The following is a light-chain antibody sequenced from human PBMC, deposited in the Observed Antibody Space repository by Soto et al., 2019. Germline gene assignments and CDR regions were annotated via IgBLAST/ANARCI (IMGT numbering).Light chain of an antibody. Sequence: QSVLTQPPSVSGAPGQRVTISCTRSSSNIGTNNVHWYQHLPGAAPKVLIYANNNRPSGVPDRFSVSKSGTSASLAITGLQAEDEADYYCQSYDSNLNGLYVFGTGTKVTVL. V-gene: IGLV1-40*01. CDR2: ANN. J-gene: IGLJ1*01. CDR1: SSNIGTNN. CDR3: QSYDSNLNGLYV.